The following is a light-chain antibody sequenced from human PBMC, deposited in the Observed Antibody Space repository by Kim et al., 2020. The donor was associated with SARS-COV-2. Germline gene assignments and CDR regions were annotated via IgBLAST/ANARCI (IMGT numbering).Light chain of an antibody. Sequence: EIVLTQSPATLSLSPGERATLSCSASETVNSFLSWYQQKPGQAPRLLIYGASNRATGVPARFSGSGSGTDFTLTISSLEAEDSAIYYCQQRGNWPPWTFGQGTKVDIK. CDR1: ETVNSF. J-gene: IGKJ1*01. CDR2: GAS. V-gene: IGKV3-11*01. CDR3: QQRGNWPPWT.